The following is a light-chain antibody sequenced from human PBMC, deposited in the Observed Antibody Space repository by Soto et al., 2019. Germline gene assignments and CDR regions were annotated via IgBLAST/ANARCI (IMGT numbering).Light chain of an antibody. CDR3: QQYGSSPRM. CDR1: QSVSSSY. J-gene: IGKJ1*01. V-gene: IGKV3-20*01. Sequence: IVMTQSPATLSVSPGERATLSCRASQSVSSSYLAWYQQKPGQAPRLVIYGASNRATGTPDRFSGSGSGTDFTLTISRLEPEDFAVYYCQQYGSSPRMFGQGTKV. CDR2: GAS.